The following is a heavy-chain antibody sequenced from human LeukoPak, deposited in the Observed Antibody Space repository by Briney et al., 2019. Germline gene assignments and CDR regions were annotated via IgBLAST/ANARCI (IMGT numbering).Heavy chain of an antibody. CDR2: INPNSGGT. Sequence: GASVKVSCKASGYTFTSYGFTWVRQAPGQGLEWMGWINPNSGGTNYAQKFQGRVTMTRDTSISTAYMELSRLRSDDTAVYYCARPLRFLEWFDAFDIWGQGTMVTVSS. CDR3: ARPLRFLEWFDAFDI. CDR1: GYTFTSYG. D-gene: IGHD3-3*01. V-gene: IGHV1-2*02. J-gene: IGHJ3*02.